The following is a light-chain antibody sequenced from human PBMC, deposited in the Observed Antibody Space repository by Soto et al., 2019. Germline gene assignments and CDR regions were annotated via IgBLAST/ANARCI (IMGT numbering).Light chain of an antibody. CDR2: AAS. CDR3: QQRNSYPWT. J-gene: IGKJ1*01. Sequence: DIPLTQSPSFLSASVGDRVTITCRASQGISSYLAWYQQKPGKAPKLLIYAASTLQSGVTSRFSGSGSGTEFTLTISSLQPEDFATYSCQQRNSYPWTFGQGTKVEIK. V-gene: IGKV1-9*01. CDR1: QGISSY.